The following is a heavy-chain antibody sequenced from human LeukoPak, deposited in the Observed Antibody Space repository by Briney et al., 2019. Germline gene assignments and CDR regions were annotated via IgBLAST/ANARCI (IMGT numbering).Heavy chain of an antibody. CDR2: INSDGSGT. J-gene: IGHJ4*02. CDR1: TFTFSDYW. D-gene: IGHD2-8*01. Sequence: GGSLRLSCAASTFTFSDYWMDWVRQAPGKGLVWVSRINSDGSGTRYADSVKGRFTISRDNAKNTLYLQMNSLTAEDTAVYYCARDLMVGSPFDSWGQGTLVTVSS. CDR3: ARDLMVGSPFDS. V-gene: IGHV3-74*01.